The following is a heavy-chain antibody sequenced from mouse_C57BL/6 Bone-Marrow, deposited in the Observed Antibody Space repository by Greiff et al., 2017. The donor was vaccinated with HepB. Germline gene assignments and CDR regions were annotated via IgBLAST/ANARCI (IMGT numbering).Heavy chain of an antibody. CDR2: IYPGSGST. V-gene: IGHV1-55*01. CDR1: GYTFTSYW. Sequence: LQQPGAELVKPGASVKMSCKASGYTFTSYWITWVKQRPGQGLEWIGDIYPGSGSTNYNEKFKSKATLTVDTSSSTAYMQLSSLTSEDSAVYYCARTGDYYGSSYVDYWGQGTTLTVSS. CDR3: ARTGDYYGSSYVDY. J-gene: IGHJ2*01. D-gene: IGHD1-1*01.